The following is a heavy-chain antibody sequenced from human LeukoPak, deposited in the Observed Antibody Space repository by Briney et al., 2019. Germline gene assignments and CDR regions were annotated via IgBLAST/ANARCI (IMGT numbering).Heavy chain of an antibody. CDR2: INHSGST. Sequence: SETLSLTCAVYGGSFSGYYWSWIRQPPGKGLEWIGEINHSGSTNYNPYLKSRVPISVDTSKNQFSLKLRSVTAPDTAVYYCAREGYHGHLNYWGQGTLVTVSS. D-gene: IGHD6-13*01. V-gene: IGHV4-34*01. CDR3: AREGYHGHLNY. CDR1: GGSFSGYY. J-gene: IGHJ4*02.